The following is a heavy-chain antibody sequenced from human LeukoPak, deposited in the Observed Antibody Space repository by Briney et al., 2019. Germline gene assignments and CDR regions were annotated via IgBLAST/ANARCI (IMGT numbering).Heavy chain of an antibody. V-gene: IGHV1-69*04. Sequence: ASVKVPCKASGGTFSTYAISWVRQAPGQGLEWMGRIIPILDIANYAQKFQGRVTIIADKSTSTAYMELSSLRSEDTAVYYCARDRDYDILTGYTDYWGQGTLVTVSS. CDR3: ARDRDYDILTGYTDY. D-gene: IGHD3-9*01. CDR1: GGTFSTYA. CDR2: IIPILDIA. J-gene: IGHJ4*02.